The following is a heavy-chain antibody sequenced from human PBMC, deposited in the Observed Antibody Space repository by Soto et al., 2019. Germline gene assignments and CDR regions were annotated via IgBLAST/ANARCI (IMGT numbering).Heavy chain of an antibody. J-gene: IGHJ6*02. D-gene: IGHD3-22*01. V-gene: IGHV5-10-1*01. CDR1: GYSFTSYW. CDR2: IDPSDSYT. CDR3: ARFYYDSSGYPPFHFYYYYGMDV. Sequence: ASVKISCKGSGYSFTSYWISWVRQMPGKGLEWMGRIDPSDSYTNYSPSFQGHVTISADKSISTAYLQWSSLKASDTAMYYCARFYYDSSGYPPFHFYYYYGMDVWGQGTTVTVSS.